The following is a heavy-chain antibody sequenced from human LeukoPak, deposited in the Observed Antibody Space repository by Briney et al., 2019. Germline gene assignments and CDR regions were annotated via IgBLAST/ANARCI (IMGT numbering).Heavy chain of an antibody. J-gene: IGHJ4*02. CDR1: GLSVSSTF. CDR3: ARTYTNNAGYYLY. CDR2: VFGGGGT. Sequence: GGSLRLSCAASGLSVSSTFMSWVRQTTGKGLEWVSSVFGGGGTRYADSVMGRFTISRDNSKSTLYLQMNSLRAEDTAVYYCARTYTNNAGYYLYWGQGTLVTVSS. V-gene: IGHV3-53*01. D-gene: IGHD3-22*01.